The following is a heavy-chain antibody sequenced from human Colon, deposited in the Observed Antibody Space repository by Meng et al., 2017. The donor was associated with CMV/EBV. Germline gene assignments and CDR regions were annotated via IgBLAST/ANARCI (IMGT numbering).Heavy chain of an antibody. D-gene: IGHD2-2*01. J-gene: IGHJ1*01. CDR3: ATGRRYQLPWGDFQH. CDR2: ISGSGGST. Sequence: GGSLSLSCAASGFTFSSYAMSWVRQAPGKGLEWVSAISGSGGSTYYADSVKGRFTISRDNSKNTLYLQMNSLRADDTAVYYCATGRRYQLPWGDFQHWGQGTLVTVSS. CDR1: GFTFSSYA. V-gene: IGHV3-23*01.